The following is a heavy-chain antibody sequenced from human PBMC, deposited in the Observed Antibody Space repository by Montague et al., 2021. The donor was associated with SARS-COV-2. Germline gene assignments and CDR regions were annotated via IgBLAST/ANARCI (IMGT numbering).Heavy chain of an antibody. V-gene: IGHV4-34*01. CDR1: GGSFSGYY. CDR3: ARGEYYSGWYELKCYFDY. D-gene: IGHD6-19*01. J-gene: IGHJ4*02. Sequence: SETLSLTCAVYGGSFSGYYWSWIRQPAGKGLEWIGEINHSGSTNXNPSCRGRVTISVDTSKNQFSLKLSSGTAADTAVYYCARGEYYSGWYELKCYFDYWGQGTLVIVSS. CDR2: INHSGST.